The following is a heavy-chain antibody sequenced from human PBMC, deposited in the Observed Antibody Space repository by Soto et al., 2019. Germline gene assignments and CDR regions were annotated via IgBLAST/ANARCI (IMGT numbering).Heavy chain of an antibody. J-gene: IGHJ1*01. Sequence: ASVKVSCKASGYTFTSYYMHLVRQAPGQGLEWMGVINPSSGSTTYAQKFQGRVTMTRDTSTSTVYMELSSLRPEDTAVFYCARVSVTTYPYGTPAEYFHHWGQRTLVTVSS. CDR1: GYTFTSYY. D-gene: IGHD4-17*01. CDR2: INPSSGST. CDR3: ARVSVTTYPYGTPAEYFHH. V-gene: IGHV1-46*01.